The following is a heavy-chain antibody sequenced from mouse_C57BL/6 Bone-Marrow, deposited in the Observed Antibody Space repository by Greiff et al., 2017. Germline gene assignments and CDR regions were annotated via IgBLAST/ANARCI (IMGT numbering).Heavy chain of an antibody. CDR2: ISDGGSYT. CDR1: GFTFSSYA. J-gene: IGHJ4*01. Sequence: EVQGVESGGGLVKPGGSLKLSCAASGFTFSSYAMSWVRQTPDKRLEWVATISDGGSYTYYPDNVKGRFTISRDNAKNNLYLQMSHLKSEDTAMYYCARLDYYAMDYWGQGTSVTVSS. CDR3: ARLDYYAMDY. V-gene: IGHV5-4*01.